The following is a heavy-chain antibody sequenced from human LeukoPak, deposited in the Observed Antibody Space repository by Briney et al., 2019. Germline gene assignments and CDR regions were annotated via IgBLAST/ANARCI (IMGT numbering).Heavy chain of an antibody. D-gene: IGHD3-22*01. CDR1: GYTFTEYY. CDR3: ARAVAMIASPYYYYYMDV. Sequence: ASVMVSCKASGYTFTEYYLHWVRQAPGQGLVWMGWINPNSGGTNYAQKFQGRVTMTRDTSISTAYMEPSRLRSDDTAVYYCARAVAMIASPYYYYYMDVWGKGTTVTVSS. CDR2: INPNSGGT. J-gene: IGHJ6*03. V-gene: IGHV1-2*02.